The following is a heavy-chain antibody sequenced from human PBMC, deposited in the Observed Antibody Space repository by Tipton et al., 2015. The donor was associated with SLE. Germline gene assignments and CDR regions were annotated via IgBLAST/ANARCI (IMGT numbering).Heavy chain of an antibody. J-gene: IGHJ3*02. CDR1: GYTFTSYY. V-gene: IGHV1-46*01. Sequence: VQLVQSGAEVKKPGASVKVSCKASGYTFTSYYMHWLRQAPGQRLESMGIINPSGGSTSYAQKFQGRVTLTRDTATRTVYMELGSLRSEDTAVYYCARDREVVADTTYAFDIWGQGTMVTVSS. D-gene: IGHD2-15*01. CDR2: INPSGGST. CDR3: ARDREVVADTTYAFDI.